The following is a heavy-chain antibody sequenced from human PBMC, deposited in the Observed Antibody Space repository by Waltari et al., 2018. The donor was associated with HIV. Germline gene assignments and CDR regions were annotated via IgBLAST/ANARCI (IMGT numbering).Heavy chain of an antibody. CDR2: ISHDGSND. CDR3: ARVGYGDYLEY. V-gene: IGHV3-30*01. Sequence: QGQLVESGGALVQPGKSLRLSCSAYGFTLRNYAMHWVRQAPGKGLEWVSVISHDGSNDKYGDSVKGRFTISRDNSKNTLYLEMNTLRAEDTAVYYCARVGYGDYLEYWGQGTLVIVSS. J-gene: IGHJ4*02. D-gene: IGHD4-17*01. CDR1: GFTLRNYA.